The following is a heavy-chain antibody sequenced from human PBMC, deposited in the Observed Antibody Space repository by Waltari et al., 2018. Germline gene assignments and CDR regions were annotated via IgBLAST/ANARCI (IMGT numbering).Heavy chain of an antibody. V-gene: IGHV4-30-2*01. D-gene: IGHD2-2*02. Sequence: QPPGKGLEWIGNIYHRGNTYYNPSLRSRVTLSLDRSNLFSLKLTSATATYTTVYSCARGVGVRFYNRIQWSQRWGHGTLVTVSS. CDR2: IYHRGNT. CDR3: ARGVGVRFYNRIQWSQR. J-gene: IGHJ4*01.